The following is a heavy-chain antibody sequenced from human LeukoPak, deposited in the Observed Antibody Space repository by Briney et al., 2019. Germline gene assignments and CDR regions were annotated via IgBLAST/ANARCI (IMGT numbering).Heavy chain of an antibody. J-gene: IGHJ4*02. CDR3: ATFTPLRYFDWLLEGDY. Sequence: ASVKVSCKVSGYTLTELSMHWVRQAPGKGLEWMGGFDPEDGETIYAQKFQGRVTMTEDTSTDTAYMELSSLRSEDTAVYYCATFTPLRYFDWLLEGDYWGQGTLVTVFS. D-gene: IGHD3-9*01. CDR1: GYTLTELS. CDR2: FDPEDGET. V-gene: IGHV1-24*01.